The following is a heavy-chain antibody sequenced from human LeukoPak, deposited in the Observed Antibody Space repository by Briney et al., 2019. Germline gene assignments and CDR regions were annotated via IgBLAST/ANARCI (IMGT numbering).Heavy chain of an antibody. Sequence: PGGSLRLSCAASGFTSSTYAMSWVRQAPGKGLEWLSGLSGRGRDTYYADSVKGRFTISRDNAKNSLYLQMNSLRAEDTAVYYCARDKIVGATFFDYWGQGTLVTVSS. V-gene: IGHV3-21*01. CDR1: GFTSSTYA. J-gene: IGHJ4*02. CDR3: ARDKIVGATFFDY. CDR2: LSGRGRDT. D-gene: IGHD1-26*01.